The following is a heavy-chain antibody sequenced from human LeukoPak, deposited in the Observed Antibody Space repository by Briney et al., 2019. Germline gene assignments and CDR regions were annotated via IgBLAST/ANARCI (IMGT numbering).Heavy chain of an antibody. CDR3: ARQQGLQNLNFDY. J-gene: IGHJ4*02. Sequence: ASVKVSCKASGGTFSSYAISWVRQAPGQGLEWMGGIIPIFGTANYAQKFQGRVTITTDESTSTAYMELSSLRSGDTAVYYCARQQGLQNLNFDYWGQGTLVTVSS. CDR2: IIPIFGTA. D-gene: IGHD4-11*01. V-gene: IGHV1-69*05. CDR1: GGTFSSYA.